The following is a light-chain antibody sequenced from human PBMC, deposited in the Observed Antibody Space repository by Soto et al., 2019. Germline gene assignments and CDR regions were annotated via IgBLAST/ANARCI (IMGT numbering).Light chain of an antibody. J-gene: IGKJ1*01. CDR2: GAS. V-gene: IGKV3-20*01. CDR3: QQYGSSPWT. Sequence: EIVLTQSPGTQSLSPGERVTLSCRASQSVSSTYLAWYQQKPGQAPRLLIYGASSRATGIPDRFSGSGSGTDFTLTINRLEPEDFAVYYCQQYGSSPWTFGQGTKVEIK. CDR1: QSVSSTY.